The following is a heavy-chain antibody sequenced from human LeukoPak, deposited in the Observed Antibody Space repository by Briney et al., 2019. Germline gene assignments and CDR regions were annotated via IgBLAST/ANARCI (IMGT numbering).Heavy chain of an antibody. Sequence: AGGSLRLSCAASGFTFSSYAMHWVRQAPGKGLEWVAVISYDGSNKYYADFVKGRFTITRDNSKNTLYLQMNSLRAEDTAVYYCARADFERYSYGFDYWGQGTLVTVSS. J-gene: IGHJ4*02. D-gene: IGHD5-18*01. V-gene: IGHV3-30-3*01. CDR1: GFTFSSYA. CDR2: ISYDGSNK. CDR3: ARADFERYSYGFDY.